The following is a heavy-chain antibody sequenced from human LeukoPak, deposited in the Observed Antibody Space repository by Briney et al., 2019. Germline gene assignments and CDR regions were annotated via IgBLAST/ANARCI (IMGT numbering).Heavy chain of an antibody. CDR1: GYTFTSYG. Sequence: ASVKVSCKASGYTFTSYGISWVRQAPGQGLEWVRWITAYNDNTNYAQKLQGRVTMTTDTSTSTAYMELRSLRSDDTAVYYCARALLWFGEPSHIDYWGQGTLVTASS. CDR3: ARALLWFGEPSHIDY. J-gene: IGHJ4*02. D-gene: IGHD3-10*01. CDR2: ITAYNDNT. V-gene: IGHV1-18*01.